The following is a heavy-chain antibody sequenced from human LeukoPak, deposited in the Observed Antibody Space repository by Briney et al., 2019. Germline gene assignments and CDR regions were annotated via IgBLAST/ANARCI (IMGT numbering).Heavy chain of an antibody. V-gene: IGHV3-53*01. J-gene: IGHJ1*01. CDR3: ARRTGAAPGEFFLH. Sequence: GGSLRLSCAGSGFIVSSSYTSWVRQAPGKGLKWVSAIYSSGSTDYADSVRGRFTIARDTSKNMVYLQMNSLTAEDTAIYYCARRTGAAPGEFFLHWGQGTLVTVSS. D-gene: IGHD6-19*01. CDR1: GFIVSSSY. CDR2: IYSSGST.